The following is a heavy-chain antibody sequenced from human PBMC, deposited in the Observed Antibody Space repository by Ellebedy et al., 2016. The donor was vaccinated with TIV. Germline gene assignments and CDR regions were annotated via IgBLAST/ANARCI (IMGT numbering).Heavy chain of an antibody. V-gene: IGHV3-73*01. D-gene: IGHD3-22*01. CDR2: IRSKANSYAT. CDR1: GSTFSGSA. CDR3: AITYYYDSSGYTIDY. J-gene: IGHJ4*02. Sequence: PGGSLRLSCAASGSTFSGSAMHWVRQASGKGLEWVGRIRSKANSYATEYTASVNGRFTISRDDSKNKAYLQMNSLETEDTAVYYCAITYYYDSSGYTIDYWGQGTLVTVTS.